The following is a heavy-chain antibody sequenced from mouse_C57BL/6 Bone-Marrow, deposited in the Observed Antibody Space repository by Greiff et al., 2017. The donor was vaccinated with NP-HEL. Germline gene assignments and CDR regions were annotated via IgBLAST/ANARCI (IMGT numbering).Heavy chain of an antibody. CDR3: AREGGLRRRTYAMDY. CDR1: GFTFSDYY. D-gene: IGHD2-4*01. V-gene: IGHV5-16*01. CDR2: INYDGSST. J-gene: IGHJ4*01. Sequence: EVHLVESEGGLVQPGSSMKLSCTASGFTFSDYYMAWVRQVPEKGLEWVANINYDGSSTYYLDSLQSRFIISRDNAKNILYLQMSSLKSEDTATYYCAREGGLRRRTYAMDYWGQGTSVTVSS.